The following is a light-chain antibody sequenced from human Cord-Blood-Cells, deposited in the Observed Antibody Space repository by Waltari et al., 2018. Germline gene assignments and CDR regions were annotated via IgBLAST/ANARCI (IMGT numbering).Light chain of an antibody. V-gene: IGLV1-36*01. CDR1: SSHLGHTA. J-gene: IGLJ1*01. CDR3: AAWDDSLNGYV. CDR2: YDD. Sequence: QSVLTQPPSVSEAPRQRVTISCSGSSSHLGHTAVNCYQQRPGKAPKLRIYYDDLPPSGVSDRFSGSKSGTSASLAISGLQSEDEADYYCAAWDDSLNGYVFGTGTKVTVL.